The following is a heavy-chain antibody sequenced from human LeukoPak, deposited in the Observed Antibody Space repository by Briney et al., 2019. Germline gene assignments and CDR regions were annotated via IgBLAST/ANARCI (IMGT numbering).Heavy chain of an antibody. CDR1: GGSISSGGYS. J-gene: IGHJ3*02. Sequence: SQTLSLTCTVSGGSISSGGYSRSWIRQHPGKGLEWIGYIYYSGSTYYNPSLKSRVTISVDTSKNQFSLKLSSVTAADTAVYYCASTTTPSTVTKGVGAFDIWGQGTMVTVSS. CDR3: ASTTTPSTVTKGVGAFDI. V-gene: IGHV4-31*03. D-gene: IGHD4-17*01. CDR2: IYYSGST.